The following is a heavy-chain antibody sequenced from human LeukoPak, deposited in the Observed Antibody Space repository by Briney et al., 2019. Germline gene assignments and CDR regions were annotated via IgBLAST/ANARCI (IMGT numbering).Heavy chain of an antibody. CDR3: ARGLWFGDLPFDY. Sequence: SETLSLTCAVYGGSFSGYYWSWIRQPPGKGLEWIGEINHSGSTNYNPSLKSRVTISVDTSKNQFSLKLSSVTAADTAVYYCARGLWFGDLPFDYWGQGTLVTVSS. CDR1: GGSFSGYY. CDR2: INHSGST. V-gene: IGHV4-34*01. J-gene: IGHJ4*02. D-gene: IGHD3-10*01.